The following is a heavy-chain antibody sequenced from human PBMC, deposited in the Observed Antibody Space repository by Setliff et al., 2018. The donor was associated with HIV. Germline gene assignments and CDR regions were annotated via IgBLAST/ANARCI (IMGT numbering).Heavy chain of an antibody. D-gene: IGHD2-21*01. Sequence: GASVKVSCKASGYIFSNYDINWVRQAPGQGLEWLGWMNPDTGSAGSAQRFQGRITLTRNSSINTAYMDLSSLRSEDTAVYYCARAGCGGDCYDYWGQGTLVTVSS. CDR2: MNPDTGSA. J-gene: IGHJ4*02. V-gene: IGHV1-8*02. CDR3: ARAGCGGDCYDY. CDR1: GYIFSNYD.